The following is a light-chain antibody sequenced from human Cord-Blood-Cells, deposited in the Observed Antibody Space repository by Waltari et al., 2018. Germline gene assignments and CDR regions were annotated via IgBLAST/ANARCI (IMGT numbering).Light chain of an antibody. J-gene: IGLJ1*01. Sequence: QSALTQPASVSGSPGQSITISCPGTRIDGWRYQLVSWYQQHPGKAPKLMIYEGSKRPSGVSNRFSGSKSGNTASLTISGLQAEDEADYYCCSHAGSSTYVFGTGTKVTVL. CDR1: RIDGWRYQL. CDR3: CSHAGSSTYV. CDR2: EGS. V-gene: IGLV2-23*01.